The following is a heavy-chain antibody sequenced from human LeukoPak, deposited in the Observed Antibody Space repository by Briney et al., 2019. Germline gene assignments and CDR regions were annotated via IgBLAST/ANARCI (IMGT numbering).Heavy chain of an antibody. V-gene: IGHV3-66*01. D-gene: IGHD3-10*01. J-gene: IGHJ4*02. CDR1: GFTFSSYG. CDR3: AREYLASGWFGDSYYFDY. CDR2: IYSGGST. Sequence: PGGSLRLSCAASGFTFSSYGMHWVRQAPGKGLEWVSVIYSGGSTYYADSVKGRFTISRDNSKNTLYLQMNSLRAEDTAVYYCAREYLASGWFGDSYYFDYWGQGTLVTVSS.